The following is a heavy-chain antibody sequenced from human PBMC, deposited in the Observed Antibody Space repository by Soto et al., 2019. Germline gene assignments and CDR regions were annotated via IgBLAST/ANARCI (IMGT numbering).Heavy chain of an antibody. V-gene: IGHV3-30*03. CDR3: SIARVADSAIDN. CDR1: GFIFSNNG. Sequence: PGGSLRLSCVGSGFIFSNNGMHWVRQTPGKGLEWVAFLSYDGSETFYADSVKGRFTVSRDNSKNTLFLHMRNLRRDDTAVYYCSIARVADSAIDNWGQGTLVTVSS. J-gene: IGHJ4*02. CDR2: LSYDGSET. D-gene: IGHD5-18*01.